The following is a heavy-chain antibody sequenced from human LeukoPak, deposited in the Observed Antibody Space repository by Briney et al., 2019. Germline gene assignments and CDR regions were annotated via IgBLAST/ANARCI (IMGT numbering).Heavy chain of an antibody. CDR2: ISYDGSNK. V-gene: IGHV3-30*04. CDR3: ARGFGSMVRGVISGDWFDP. CDR1: GFTFSSYA. D-gene: IGHD3-10*01. Sequence: PGGSLRLSCAASGFTFSSYAMHWVRQAPGKGLERVAVISYDGSNKYYADSVKGRFTISRDNSKNTLYLQMNSLRAEDTAVYYCARGFGSMVRGVISGDWFDPWGQGTLVTVSS. J-gene: IGHJ5*02.